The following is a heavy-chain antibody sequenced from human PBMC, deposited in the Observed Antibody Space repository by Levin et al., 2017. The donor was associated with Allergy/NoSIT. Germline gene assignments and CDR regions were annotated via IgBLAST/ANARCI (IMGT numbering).Heavy chain of an antibody. CDR1: GYTFRVYW. CDR2: ISPNNGHT. Sequence: GASVKVSCKASGYTFRVYWXIWVXXXXXXGLEWLGWISPNNGHTKVSHKVQGRVTMTTDASTTTAYLDIRSLTADDTAVYYCARDLGTGWYDNAFEIWGQGTLVSVSS. D-gene: IGHD6-19*01. J-gene: IGHJ3*02. CDR3: ARDLGTGWYDNAFEI. V-gene: IGHV1-18*01.